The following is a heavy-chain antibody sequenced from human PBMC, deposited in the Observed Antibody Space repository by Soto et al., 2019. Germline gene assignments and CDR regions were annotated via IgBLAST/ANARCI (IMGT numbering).Heavy chain of an antibody. CDR3: ARRDRRGWSGVFDL. V-gene: IGHV5-10-1*01. D-gene: IGHD6-19*01. Sequence: ESLKISCKGSGYSFTTYWISWVRQMPGKGLEWMGNIDPGDSYTNYSPSFQGHVSISADESISTAYLQWSSLKASDTAMYYCARRDRRGWSGVFDLWGNGKMVTVS. CDR1: GYSFTTYW. J-gene: IGHJ3*01. CDR2: IDPGDSYT.